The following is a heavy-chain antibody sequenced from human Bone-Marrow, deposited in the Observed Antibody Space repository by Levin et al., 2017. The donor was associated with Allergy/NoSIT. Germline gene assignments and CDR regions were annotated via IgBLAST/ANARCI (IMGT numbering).Heavy chain of an antibody. CDR1: GFTFSSSA. J-gene: IGHJ4*02. CDR3: ARDRYSFGPDFKLNY. Sequence: LSLPCAASGFTFSSSAMHWVRQAPGKGLEWLAVISYDGSNKYYADSVKGRFTISRDNSKNTLYLQMSSLRAEDTAVFYCARDRYSFGPDFKLNYWGQGTLVTVSS. CDR2: ISYDGSNK. V-gene: IGHV3-30-3*01. D-gene: IGHD5-18*01.